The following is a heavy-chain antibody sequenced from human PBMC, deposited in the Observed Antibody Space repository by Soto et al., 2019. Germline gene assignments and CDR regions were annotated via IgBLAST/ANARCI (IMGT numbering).Heavy chain of an antibody. CDR2: IFHGGNT. Sequence: SETLSLTCAVSGFFISSGNYWGWIRKPPGKGLEWIGSIFHGGNTYYNPSLKSRVTISVDMSKNQFSLKLNSVTAADTAVYYCSRARWYDAFDVWGQGTVVTVSS. CDR1: GFFISSGNY. D-gene: IGHD2-15*01. CDR3: SRARWYDAFDV. J-gene: IGHJ3*01. V-gene: IGHV4-38-2*01.